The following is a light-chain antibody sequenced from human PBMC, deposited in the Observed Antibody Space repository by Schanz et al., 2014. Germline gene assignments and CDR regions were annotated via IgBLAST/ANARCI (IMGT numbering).Light chain of an antibody. J-gene: IGKJ1*01. Sequence: EVVMTQSPATLSVSPGERATLSCRASQSVSSNLAWYQQKPGQAPRLLIYGTSTRATGVPARFSGSGSGTEFTFSISRLEPEDSAVYFCQQFPGTFGQGTKVEIK. CDR3: QQFPGT. CDR2: GTS. CDR1: QSVSSN. V-gene: IGKV3-15*01.